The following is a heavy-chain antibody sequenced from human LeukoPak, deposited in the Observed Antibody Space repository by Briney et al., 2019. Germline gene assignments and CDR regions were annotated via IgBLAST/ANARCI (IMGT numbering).Heavy chain of an antibody. J-gene: IGHJ2*01. V-gene: IGHV1-2*02. CDR3: ARKLGRRTVVAPWYFEL. CDR1: GYTFTGYY. D-gene: IGHD4-23*01. Sequence: ASVKVSCKASGYTFTGYYMHWVRQAPGQGLEWMGWINPNSGGTNYAQKFQGRVTMTRDTSISTAYMELSRLRSDDTAVYYRARKLGRRTVVAPWYFELWGRGTLVTVSS. CDR2: INPNSGGT.